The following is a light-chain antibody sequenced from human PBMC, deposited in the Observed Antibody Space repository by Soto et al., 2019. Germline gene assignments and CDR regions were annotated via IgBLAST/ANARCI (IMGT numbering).Light chain of an antibody. Sequence: VLTQYPGTLSLSPGERATLSCRASQSVSSSYLAWYQQKPGQAPRLLIYGASSRATGIPDRFSGSGSGTDFTLTISRLEPEDFAVYYCQQYGSSPPGLTFGGGTKVEIK. CDR2: GAS. J-gene: IGKJ4*01. CDR3: QQYGSSPPGLT. V-gene: IGKV3-20*01. CDR1: QSVSSSY.